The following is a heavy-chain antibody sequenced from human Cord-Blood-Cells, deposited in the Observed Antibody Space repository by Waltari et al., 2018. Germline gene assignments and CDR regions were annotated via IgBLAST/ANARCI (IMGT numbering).Heavy chain of an antibody. Sequence: QVQLVQSGAEVKKPGSSVKVSCKASGGTFSSYAISWVRQAPGQGLEWMGGIIPIFGTANYEQKFQGRVTITADESMSTAYMELSSLRSEDTAMYYCARVPSSIAARFDPWGQGTLVTVSS. J-gene: IGHJ5*02. D-gene: IGHD6-6*01. CDR1: GGTFSSYA. CDR2: IIPIFGTA. CDR3: ARVPSSIAARFDP. V-gene: IGHV1-69*12.